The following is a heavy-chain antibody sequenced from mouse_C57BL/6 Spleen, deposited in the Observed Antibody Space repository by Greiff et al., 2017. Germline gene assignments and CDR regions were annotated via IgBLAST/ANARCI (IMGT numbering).Heavy chain of an antibody. CDR1: GYTFTDYE. CDR2: IDPETGGT. CDR3: TDYGRSFFAY. D-gene: IGHD1-1*01. V-gene: IGHV1-15*01. J-gene: IGHJ3*01. Sequence: VQLQQSGAELVRPGASVTLSCKASGYTFTDYEMHWVKQTPVHGLEWIGAIDPETGGTAYNQKFKGKAILTADKSSSTAYMELRSLTSEDSAVYYCTDYGRSFFAYWGQGTLVTVSA.